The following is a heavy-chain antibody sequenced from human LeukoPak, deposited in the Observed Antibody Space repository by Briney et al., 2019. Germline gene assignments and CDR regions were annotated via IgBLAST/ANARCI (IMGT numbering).Heavy chain of an antibody. CDR1: GYTFTSYA. D-gene: IGHD2-21*01. CDR3: ARAGAPLVYCGGDCYWGL. J-gene: IGHJ4*02. Sequence: ASVKVSCKASGYTFTSYAMHWVRQAPGQRLEWMGWINAGNGNTKYSQKFQGRVTMTRNTSISTAYMELSSLRSEDTAVYYCARAGAPLVYCGGDCYWGLWGQGTLVTVSS. CDR2: INAGNGNT. V-gene: IGHV1-3*01.